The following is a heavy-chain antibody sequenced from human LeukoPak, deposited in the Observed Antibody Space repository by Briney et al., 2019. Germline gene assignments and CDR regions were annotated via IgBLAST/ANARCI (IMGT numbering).Heavy chain of an antibody. V-gene: IGHV4-59*12. CDR1: GGSISGYY. J-gene: IGHJ3*02. CDR3: ARDRVGRDAFDI. D-gene: IGHD1-26*01. CDR2: IYYSGST. Sequence: NPSETLSLTCTVSGGSISGYYWSWIRQPPGKGLEWIGYIYYSGSTNYNPSLKSRVTISVDTSKNQFSLKLSSVTAADTAVYYCARDRVGRDAFDIWGQGTTVTVSS.